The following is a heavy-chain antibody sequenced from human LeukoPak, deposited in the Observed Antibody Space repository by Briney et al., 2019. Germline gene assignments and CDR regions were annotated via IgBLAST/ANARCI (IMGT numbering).Heavy chain of an antibody. Sequence: SELLSLTCTVSGDSISTSSYYWGWIRQPPGKGGEWLGSIYYSGSTYYNPSLKSRVTISVDTSKNQFSLNLYSVTAADTAVFYCARSYYYDYRQIDYWGQGTLVTVSS. D-gene: IGHD3-22*01. CDR2: IYYSGST. CDR1: GDSISTSSYY. CDR3: ARSYYYDYRQIDY. J-gene: IGHJ4*02. V-gene: IGHV4-39*01.